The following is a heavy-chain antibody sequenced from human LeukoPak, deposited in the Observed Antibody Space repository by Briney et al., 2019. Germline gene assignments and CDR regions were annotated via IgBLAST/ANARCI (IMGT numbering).Heavy chain of an antibody. CDR1: GGSISSSNW. V-gene: IGHV4-4*02. CDR2: IYHSGST. J-gene: IGHJ4*02. D-gene: IGHD4-17*01. CDR3: ARVPTVTFFDY. Sequence: SGTLSLTCAVSGGSISSSNWWSWVRQPPGKGLEWIGEIYHSGSTNYNPSLKSRVTISVDTSKNQFSLKLSSVTAADTAVYYCARVPTVTFFDYWGQGTLVTVSS.